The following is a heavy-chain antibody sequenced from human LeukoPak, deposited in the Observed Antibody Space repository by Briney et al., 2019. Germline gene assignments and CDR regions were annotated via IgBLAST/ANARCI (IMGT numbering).Heavy chain of an antibody. D-gene: IGHD6-13*01. CDR2: ISSSSSYI. V-gene: IGHV3-21*01. CDR1: GFTFSSYS. J-gene: IGHJ6*02. CDR3: ARAPYSSSWDAYYYGMDV. Sequence: NPGGSLRLSCAASGFTFSSYSMNWVRQAPGKGLEWVSSISSSSSYIYYADSVKGRFTISRDNAKNSLYLQMNSLRAEDTAVYYCARAPYSSSWDAYYYGMDVWAKGPRSPSP.